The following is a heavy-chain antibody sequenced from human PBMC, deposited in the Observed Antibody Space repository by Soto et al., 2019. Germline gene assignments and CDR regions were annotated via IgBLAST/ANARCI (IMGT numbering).Heavy chain of an antibody. CDR1: GHSMSNTDYF. V-gene: IGHV4-39*01. CDR3: ARSSSGSYYQQY. CDR2: LFYTGHT. Sequence: SSETLSLTCTVSGHSMSNTDYFWGWIRQTPWSDLQWIGSLFYTGHTYYNPSLLSRVTISADTSKNQFFLRLTSVTAADTGVYFCARSSSGSYYQQYWGQGALVTVSS. D-gene: IGHD3-10*01. J-gene: IGHJ4*02.